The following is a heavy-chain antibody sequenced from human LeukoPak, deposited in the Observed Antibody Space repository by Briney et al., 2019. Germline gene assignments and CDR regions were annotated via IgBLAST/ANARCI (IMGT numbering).Heavy chain of an antibody. J-gene: IGHJ4*02. D-gene: IGHD2-2*01. CDR1: GYTFTSYD. Sequence: ASVKVSCKASGYTFTSYDINWVRQATGQGLEWMGWMNPNSGNTGYAQKFQGRVTMTRNTSISTAYMELSSLRPEDTAVYYCARAGYCSSTSCYRHPFDYWGQGTLVTVSS. V-gene: IGHV1-8*01. CDR2: MNPNSGNT. CDR3: ARAGYCSSTSCYRHPFDY.